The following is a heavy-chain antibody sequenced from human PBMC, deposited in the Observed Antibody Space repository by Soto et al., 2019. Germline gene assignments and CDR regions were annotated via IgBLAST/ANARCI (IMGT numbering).Heavy chain of an antibody. CDR1: GFTFSLAW. V-gene: IGHV3-15*01. D-gene: IGHD4-4*01. CDR2: IKSKADGETK. J-gene: IGHJ5*02. Sequence: GGSLRLSCAASGFTFSLAWMSWVRQAPGKGLEWVGRIKSKADGETKDYGAPVRGRFTISRDDSQDILYLHMNSLRIEDTAVYYCCVIKRRDQYSTSGYWFDPWGPGTLVTSSS. CDR3: CVIKRRDQYSTSGYWFDP.